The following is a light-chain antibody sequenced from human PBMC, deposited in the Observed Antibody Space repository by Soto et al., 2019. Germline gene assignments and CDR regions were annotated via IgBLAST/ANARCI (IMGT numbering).Light chain of an antibody. V-gene: IGLV1-40*01. CDR1: SSNIGAGSD. CDR2: SNN. J-gene: IGLJ2*01. CDR3: AAWDDSLNGVV. Sequence: QPVLTQPPSGSGAPGQRVTISCNGSSSNIGAGSDVHWYQQLRGTAPKLLIYSNNNRPSGVPDRFSGSKSGTSASLAISGLQSEDEANYYCAAWDDSLNGVVFGGGTKVTVL.